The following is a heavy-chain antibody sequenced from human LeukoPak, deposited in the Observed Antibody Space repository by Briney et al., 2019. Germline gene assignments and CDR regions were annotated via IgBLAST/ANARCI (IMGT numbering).Heavy chain of an antibody. CDR1: GGSISRNY. J-gene: IGHJ3*02. Sequence: SETLSLTCTVSGGSISRNYWSWIRQSGGKGLEWIGRIDTSGSTNYNPSLKSRVTMPLDTSKNHFSLKLSSVTAADTVVYYCARDKGSGAFDIWGQGTMVTVSS. CDR3: ARDKGSGAFDI. CDR2: IDTSGST. V-gene: IGHV4-4*07.